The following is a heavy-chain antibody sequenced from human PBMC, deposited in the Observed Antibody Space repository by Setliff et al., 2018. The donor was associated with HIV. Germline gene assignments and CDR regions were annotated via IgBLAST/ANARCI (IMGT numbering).Heavy chain of an antibody. V-gene: IGHV1-3*01. D-gene: IGHD3-9*01. CDR1: GFTFSKSA. CDR2: INAANGHA. CDR3: ARVGPTGFYDF. Sequence: GASVKVSCKASGFTFSKSAIHWVRQAPGQRLELMAWINAANGHAKFSQNFQGRVTLTRDTSASTAYIEFTSLRREDTAVYYCARVGPTGFYDFWGQGTLVTVSS. J-gene: IGHJ4*02.